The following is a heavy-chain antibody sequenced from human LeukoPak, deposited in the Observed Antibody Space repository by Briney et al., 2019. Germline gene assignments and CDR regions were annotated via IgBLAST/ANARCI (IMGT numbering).Heavy chain of an antibody. CDR3: AGGPAY. D-gene: IGHD1-14*01. CDR1: GFTFSSYW. J-gene: IGHJ4*02. Sequence: GGSLRLSCAASGFTFSSYWMHWVRQAPGKGLVWVSRISTDGSTTTYADSVKGRFTISRDNAKNTAYLQMNSLRAEDTAVYYCAGGPAYWGQGTLVTVSS. CDR2: ISTDGSTT. V-gene: IGHV3-74*01.